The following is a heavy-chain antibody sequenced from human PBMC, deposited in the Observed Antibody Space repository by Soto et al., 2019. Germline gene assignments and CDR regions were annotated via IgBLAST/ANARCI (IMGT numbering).Heavy chain of an antibody. CDR1: GFTFSSYA. Sequence: PGGSLRLSCAASGFTFSSYAMSWGRQAPGKGLEWVSSISSSSSYIYYADSVKGRFTISRDNAKNSLYLQMNSLRAEDTAVYYCARDRGYSYGTGWFDPWGQGTLVTVSS. CDR3: ARDRGYSYGTGWFDP. V-gene: IGHV3-21*01. CDR2: ISSSSSYI. J-gene: IGHJ5*02. D-gene: IGHD5-18*01.